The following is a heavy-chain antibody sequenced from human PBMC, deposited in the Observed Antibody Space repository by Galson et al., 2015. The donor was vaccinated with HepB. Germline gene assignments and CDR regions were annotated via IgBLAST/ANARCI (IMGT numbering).Heavy chain of an antibody. J-gene: IGHJ6*02. Sequence: ETLSLTCTVSGGSISSYYWSWIRQPAGKGLEWIGRIYTSGSTNYNPSLKSRVTMSVDTSKNQFSLKLSSVTAADTAVYYCAREGNYYDSSGYYYYYYGMDVWGQGTTVTVSS. CDR3: AREGNYYDSSGYYYYYYGMDV. CDR2: IYTSGST. D-gene: IGHD3-22*01. CDR1: GGSISSYY. V-gene: IGHV4-4*07.